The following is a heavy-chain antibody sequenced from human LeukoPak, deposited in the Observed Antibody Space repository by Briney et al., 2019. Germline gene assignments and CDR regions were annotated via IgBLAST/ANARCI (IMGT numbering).Heavy chain of an antibody. Sequence: PGGSLRLSCAASGFTFSSYGMHWVRQAPGKGLEWVAVISYDGSNKYYAVSVKGLFTISKDNSKNTLYLQMNSLTAEDTDVYYCAKDIAYCGGDCYYGMDVWGQGNTVTVSS. D-gene: IGHD2-21*01. CDR1: GFTFSSYG. V-gene: IGHV3-30*18. CDR2: ISYDGSNK. CDR3: AKDIAYCGGDCYYGMDV. J-gene: IGHJ6*02.